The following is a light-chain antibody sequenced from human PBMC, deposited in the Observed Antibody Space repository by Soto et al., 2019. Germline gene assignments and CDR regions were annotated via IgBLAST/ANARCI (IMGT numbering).Light chain of an antibody. V-gene: IGKV3-11*01. CDR1: QSVSSY. J-gene: IGKJ5*01. CDR2: DAS. Sequence: EIVLTQSPATLSLSPGERATLSCRASQSVSSYVAWYQQKPGQAPRLLIYDASTRATGIPARFSGSGSGTDFTLTISSLEPEDFAVYYRQQRSNWPAFGQGTRLEIK. CDR3: QQRSNWPA.